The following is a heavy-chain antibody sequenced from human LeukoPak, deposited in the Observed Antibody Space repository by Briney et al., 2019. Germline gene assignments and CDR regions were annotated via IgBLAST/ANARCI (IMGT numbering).Heavy chain of an antibody. V-gene: IGHV3-23*01. J-gene: IGHJ4*02. CDR2: ISGSGGST. CDR1: GFTFSSYG. D-gene: IGHD3-10*01. CDR3: AKQEDIWFGELLPVDY. Sequence: PGGTLRLSCAASGFTFSSYGMSWVRQAPGKGLEWVSAISGSGGSTYYADSVKGRFTISRDNSKNTLYLQMNSLRAEDTAVYYCAKQEDIWFGELLPVDYWGKGTLVTVSS.